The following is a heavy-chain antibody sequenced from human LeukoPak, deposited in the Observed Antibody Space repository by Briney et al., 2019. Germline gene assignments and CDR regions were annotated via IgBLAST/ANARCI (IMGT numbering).Heavy chain of an antibody. CDR2: INHSGST. V-gene: IGHV4-34*01. Sequence: SETLSLTCAVYGGSFSGYYWSWIRQPPGKGLEWIGEINHSGSTNYNPSLKSRVTISVDTSKNQFSLKLSSVTAADTAVYYCARGYGDYVRYYMDVWGKGTTFTVSS. CDR1: GGSFSGYY. D-gene: IGHD4-17*01. CDR3: ARGYGDYVRYYMDV. J-gene: IGHJ6*03.